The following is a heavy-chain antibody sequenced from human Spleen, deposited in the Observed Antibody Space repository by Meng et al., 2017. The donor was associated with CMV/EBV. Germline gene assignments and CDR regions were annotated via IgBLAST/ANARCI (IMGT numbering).Heavy chain of an antibody. J-gene: IGHJ4*02. V-gene: IGHV3-30*02. CDR3: AKDGWAAAPDY. CDR2: IWYDGSNK. CDR1: GFTFSSYG. Sequence: GESLKISCAASGFTFSSYGMHWVRQAPGKGLEWVAVIWYDGSNKNYADSVKGRFTISRDNSKNTLYLQINSLRAEDTAVYYCAKDGWAAAPDYWGQGTLVTVSS. D-gene: IGHD6-13*01.